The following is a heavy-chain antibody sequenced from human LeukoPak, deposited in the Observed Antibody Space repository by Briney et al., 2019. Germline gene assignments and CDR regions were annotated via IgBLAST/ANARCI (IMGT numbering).Heavy chain of an antibody. CDR1: GYTFTSYG. Sequence: SVKVSCKASGYTFTSYGISWVRQAPGQGLEWMGKIIPIFGIANYAQKFQGRVTITADKSTSTAYMELSSLRSEDTAVYYCARAGIVATTHYYYYGMDVWGQGTTVTVSS. CDR3: ARAGIVATTHYYYYGMDV. CDR2: IIPIFGIA. J-gene: IGHJ6*02. D-gene: IGHD5-12*01. V-gene: IGHV1-69*04.